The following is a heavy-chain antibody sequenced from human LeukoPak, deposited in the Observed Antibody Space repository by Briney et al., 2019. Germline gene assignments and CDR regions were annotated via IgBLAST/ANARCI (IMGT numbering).Heavy chain of an antibody. D-gene: IGHD3-22*01. Sequence: GGSLRLSCAASGFTFSSYAMSWVRQAPGKGLEWVSAISGSGGRTYYADSVKGRLTISRDNSKNTLYLQMNSLRAEDTAVYYCAKYYDTSGYSIDYWGQGTLVTVSS. CDR2: ISGSGGRT. CDR1: GFTFSSYA. J-gene: IGHJ4*02. CDR3: AKYYDTSGYSIDY. V-gene: IGHV3-23*01.